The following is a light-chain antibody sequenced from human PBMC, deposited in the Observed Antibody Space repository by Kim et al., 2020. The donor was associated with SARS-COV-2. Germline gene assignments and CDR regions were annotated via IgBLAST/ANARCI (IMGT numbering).Light chain of an antibody. CDR1: QGISSY. J-gene: IGKJ4*01. CDR3: QQLNRYPH. Sequence: DIQLTQSPSFLSASVGDRVTITCRASQGISSYLAWYQQKPGKTPKVLIYGASTLKSGVPSRCSGSGSGTQFTLTISSLQPEDGATYYWQQLNRYPHFGGGTKVDIK. V-gene: IGKV1-9*01. CDR2: GAS.